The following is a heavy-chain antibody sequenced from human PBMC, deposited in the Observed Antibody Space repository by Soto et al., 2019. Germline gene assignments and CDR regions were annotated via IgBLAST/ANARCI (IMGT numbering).Heavy chain of an antibody. Sequence: EVQLVETGGGLIQSGGSLRLSCAVSGFIVSSNYMSWVRQASGKGLEWVSVIYSDGTTYYADSVKGRVTISRDNSKNTVYLQMYRLRVEDTAVYFCARDRLFTSGDYFFGMDVWGQGTTVTVSS. CDR3: ARDRLFTSGDYFFGMDV. V-gene: IGHV3-53*02. CDR1: GFIVSSNY. J-gene: IGHJ6*02. CDR2: IYSDGTT.